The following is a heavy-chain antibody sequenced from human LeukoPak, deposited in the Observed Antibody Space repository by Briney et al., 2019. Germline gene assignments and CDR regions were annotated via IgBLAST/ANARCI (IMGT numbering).Heavy chain of an antibody. Sequence: ASVKVSCKASGYTFTGYYMHWVRQAPGQGLEWMGRINPNSGCTNYAQKFQGRVTMTRDTSISTAYMELSRLRSDDTAVYYCARGIVGATKVFDYWGQGTLVTVSS. CDR2: INPNSGCT. CDR1: GYTFTGYY. D-gene: IGHD1-26*01. CDR3: ARGIVGATKVFDY. J-gene: IGHJ4*02. V-gene: IGHV1-2*06.